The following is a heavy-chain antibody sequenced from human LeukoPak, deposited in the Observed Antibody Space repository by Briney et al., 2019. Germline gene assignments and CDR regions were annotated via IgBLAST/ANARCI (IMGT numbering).Heavy chain of an antibody. CDR3: AREGHTRYCSSTSCYFAEYFQH. V-gene: IGHV3-48*01. CDR2: TSSSSSTI. D-gene: IGHD2-2*01. Sequence: GGSLRLSCAASGFTFSSYSMNWARQAPGKGLEWVSYTSSSSSTIYYADSVKGRFTISRDNAKNSLYLQMNSLRAEDTAVYYCAREGHTRYCSSTSCYFAEYFQHWGQGTLVTVSS. CDR1: GFTFSSYS. J-gene: IGHJ1*01.